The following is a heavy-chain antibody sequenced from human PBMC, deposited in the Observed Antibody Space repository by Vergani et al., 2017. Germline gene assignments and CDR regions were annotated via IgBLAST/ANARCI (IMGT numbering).Heavy chain of an antibody. CDR1: GGSISGGRYY. Sequence: QVQLRESGPGLVRPSQTLSLTCTVSGGSISGGRYYWNWIRQPAGKGLEWIGRVYSSGSTNYNPSLKSRVTISVDTSKNQFSLKLTSVTAADTAVYYCGRDNLGHCSGGRCYDVEYFHLWGQGTLVTFSS. CDR2: VYSSGST. J-gene: IGHJ1*01. V-gene: IGHV4-61*02. CDR3: GRDNLGHCSGGRCYDVEYFHL. D-gene: IGHD2-15*01.